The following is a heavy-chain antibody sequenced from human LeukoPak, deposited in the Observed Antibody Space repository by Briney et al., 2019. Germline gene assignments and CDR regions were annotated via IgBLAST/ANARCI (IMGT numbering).Heavy chain of an antibody. V-gene: IGHV4-34*01. J-gene: IGHJ6*03. CDR2: INHSGST. CDR1: GGSFSGYY. CDR3: ARHSYGDYVYPNYYYYYMDV. Sequence: PSETLSLTCAVYGGSFSGYYWSWIRQPPGKGLEWIGEINHSGSTNYNPSLKSRVTISVDTSKNQFSLKLSSVTAADTAVYYCARHSYGDYVYPNYYYYYMDVWGKGTTVTISS. D-gene: IGHD4-17*01.